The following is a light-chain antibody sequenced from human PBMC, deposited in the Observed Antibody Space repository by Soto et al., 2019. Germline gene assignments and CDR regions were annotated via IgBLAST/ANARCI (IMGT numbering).Light chain of an antibody. CDR2: DAS. CDR1: QSVSDY. Sequence: EIVMTQSPATLSVSPGERATLSCRASQSVSDYLAWYQQNPGQAPRLLVYDASTTATGVPSRFSGSGSGTEFTLTISSLQSEDFAVYYCQQYINWPPTFGPGTKVDMK. V-gene: IGKV3-15*01. CDR3: QQYINWPPT. J-gene: IGKJ3*01.